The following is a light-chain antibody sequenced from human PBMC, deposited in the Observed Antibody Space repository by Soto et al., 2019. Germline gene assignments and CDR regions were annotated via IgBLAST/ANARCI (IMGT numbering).Light chain of an antibody. CDR3: ESWDTNTRV. V-gene: IGLV4-60*03. Sequence: QPVLTQSSSVSASLGSSVKLTCTLSSGHSNVIIAWHQQQPGKAPRYLMKLEGSGSYNKGSGVPDRFSGSTSGAARYLTISNLQSEDEADYYCESWDTNTRVFGGGTKLTVL. CDR1: SGHSNVI. CDR2: LEGSGSY. J-gene: IGLJ2*01.